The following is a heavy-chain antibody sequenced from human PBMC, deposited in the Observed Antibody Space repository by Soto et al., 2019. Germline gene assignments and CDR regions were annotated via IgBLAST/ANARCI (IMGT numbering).Heavy chain of an antibody. CDR3: ARDQDLGGYDLRPMYGLDA. CDR1: GFTFDDYA. D-gene: IGHD5-12*01. Sequence: PGGSLCLSCATSGFTFDDYAVPWVRHIQAPGMGWVSGIKWNSETVGYADSVKGRFTISRDSAKNSLYLQMTTLRPEDTALYFGARDQDLGGYDLRPMYGLDAWGQGTTVTVSS. J-gene: IGHJ6*02. CDR2: IKWNSETV. V-gene: IGHV3-9*01.